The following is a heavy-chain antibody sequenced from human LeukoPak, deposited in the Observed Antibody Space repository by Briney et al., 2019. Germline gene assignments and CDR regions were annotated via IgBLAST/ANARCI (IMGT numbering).Heavy chain of an antibody. Sequence: GASLQISCKGSGYSFTSYWIGWVRQMPGKGLEWMGIIYPGDSDTRYSPSFQGQVTISADKSISTAYLQWSSLKASDTAMYYCARFAVAGTTYNWFGPWGQGTLVTVSS. J-gene: IGHJ5*02. D-gene: IGHD6-19*01. CDR2: IYPGDSDT. CDR1: GYSFTSYW. V-gene: IGHV5-51*01. CDR3: ARFAVAGTTYNWFGP.